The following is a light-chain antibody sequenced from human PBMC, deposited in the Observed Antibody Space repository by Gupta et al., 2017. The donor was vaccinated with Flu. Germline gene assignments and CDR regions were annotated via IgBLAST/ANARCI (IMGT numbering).Light chain of an antibody. CDR2: GAS. CDR1: QSVSSY. Sequence: EIVMTHSPATLSVSPGERATLSCRASQSVSSYLAWYQQKPGQAPRLLIYGASTRATGIPARFSGSGSGTEFTLTISSLQSEDFAVYYCQQYNNWPPPITFGQGTRLEIK. V-gene: IGKV3-15*01. CDR3: QQYNNWPPPIT. J-gene: IGKJ5*01.